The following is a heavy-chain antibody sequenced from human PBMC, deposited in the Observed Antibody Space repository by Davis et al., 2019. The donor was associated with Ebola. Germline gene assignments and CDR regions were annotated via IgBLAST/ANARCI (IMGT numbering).Heavy chain of an antibody. Sequence: KVSCKASGYTFTSYWISWVRQMPGKGLEWMGRIDPSDSDTRYSPSFQGQVTISADKSISTAYLQWSSLKASDTAMYYCARRTAIPNWYFDLWGRGTLVTVSS. CDR1: GYTFTSYW. CDR3: ARRTAIPNWYFDL. V-gene: IGHV5-51*01. D-gene: IGHD2-2*02. CDR2: IDPSDSDT. J-gene: IGHJ2*01.